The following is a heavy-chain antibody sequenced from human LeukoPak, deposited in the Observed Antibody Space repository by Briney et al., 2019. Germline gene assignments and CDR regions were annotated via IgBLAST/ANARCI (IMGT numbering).Heavy chain of an antibody. Sequence: TXSXTCTVSGDSISSGGYYWRWIRQHPGTGLEWIGYIHNSGITNYNPSLKSRVTISVDTSKNQFSLKLSSVTAADTAVYYCARGRYCSSTSCYNWFDPWGQGTLVTVSS. CDR2: IHNSGIT. J-gene: IGHJ5*02. CDR3: ARGRYCSSTSCYNWFDP. V-gene: IGHV4-31*03. D-gene: IGHD2-2*01. CDR1: GDSISSGGYY.